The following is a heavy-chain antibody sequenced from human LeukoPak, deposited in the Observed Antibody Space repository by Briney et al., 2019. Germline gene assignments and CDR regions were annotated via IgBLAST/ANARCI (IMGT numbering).Heavy chain of an antibody. CDR2: IKLKGDGTI. CDR3: AAGMGETDTDY. Sequence: PGGSLRLSCVASGFTFTNARMTWVCQAPGKGLEWVGRIKLKGDGTIDYAPPVKGRFTISRDDSKDTLYLQMNSLKTEDTAVYYCAAGMGETDTDYWGQGVLVTVSS. CDR1: GFTFTNAR. V-gene: IGHV3-15*01. D-gene: IGHD1-26*01. J-gene: IGHJ4*02.